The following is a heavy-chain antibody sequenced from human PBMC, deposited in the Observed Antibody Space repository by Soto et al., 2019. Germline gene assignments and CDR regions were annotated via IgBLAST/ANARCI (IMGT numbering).Heavy chain of an antibody. CDR3: ARDRGSYALDY. CDR2: ISANNGNT. CDR1: GYTFTSYG. Sequence: QVQLVQSGAEVKKPGASVKVSCKASGYTFTSYGISWVRQAPGQGLEWMGWISANNGNTNYAQKLQGRVTMTTDTCTSTGDMELRSLRSDEAAVYYCARDRGSYALDYWGQGTLVTVSS. J-gene: IGHJ4*02. D-gene: IGHD1-26*01. V-gene: IGHV1-18*01.